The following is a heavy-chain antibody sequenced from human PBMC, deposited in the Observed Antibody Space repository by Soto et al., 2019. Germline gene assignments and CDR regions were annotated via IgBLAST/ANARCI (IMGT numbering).Heavy chain of an antibody. CDR1: GYTFTNYG. D-gene: IGHD2-21*02. CDR2: ISGYNGKT. Sequence: VQLVQSEPEGKKPGASVKVSCKASGYTFTNYGISWVRQAPGQGLEWMGWISGYNGKTYYAQSLQSRVTLTTDTSTSTAYMELRSMISDDTAVYYCAREANYGRDCYSPAEYSQTWGQGTLVTVSS. CDR3: AREANYGRDCYSPAEYSQT. V-gene: IGHV1-18*04. J-gene: IGHJ1*01.